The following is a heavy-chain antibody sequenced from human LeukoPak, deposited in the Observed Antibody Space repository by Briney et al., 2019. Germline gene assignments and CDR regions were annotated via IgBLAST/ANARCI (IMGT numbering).Heavy chain of an antibody. CDR3: ARTTDYGSGTWGWFDP. J-gene: IGHJ5*02. D-gene: IGHD3-10*01. CDR1: GFSLSTSGMC. CDR2: IDWDDDK. V-gene: IGHV2-70*11. Sequence: GSGPTLVNPTQTLTLTCTFPGFSLSTSGMCVSWIRQPPGKALEWLARIDWDDDKYYSTSLKTRLTISKDTSKNQVVLTMTNMDPVDTATYCCARTTDYGSGTWGWFDPWGQGTLVTVSS.